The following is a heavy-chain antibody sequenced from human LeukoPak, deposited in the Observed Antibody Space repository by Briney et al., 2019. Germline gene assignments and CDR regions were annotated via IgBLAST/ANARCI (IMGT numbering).Heavy chain of an antibody. D-gene: IGHD6-19*01. CDR3: ARAAGSSGWST. CDR2: IKQDGGEI. J-gene: IGHJ5*02. V-gene: IGHV3-7*01. Sequence: GGSLRLSCAASGFTFSRYWMSWVRQVPRKGLEWVANIKQDGGEIYYVDSVKGRFTISRDNAKNSLYLQMNNLRAEDTAVYYCARAAGSSGWSTWGQGTLVTVSS. CDR1: GFTFSRYW.